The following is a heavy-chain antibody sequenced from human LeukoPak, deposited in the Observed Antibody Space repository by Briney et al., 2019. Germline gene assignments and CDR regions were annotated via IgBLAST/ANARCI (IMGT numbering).Heavy chain of an antibody. Sequence: SETLSLTCAVSGGSISSGGYSWSWIRQPAGKGLEWIGRIYTSGSTNYNPSLKSRVTMSVDTSKNQFSLKLSSVTAADTAVYYCARDRPVVVAAARYYGMDVWGQGPTVTVSS. CDR3: ARDRPVVVAAARYYGMDV. D-gene: IGHD2-15*01. V-gene: IGHV4-61*02. J-gene: IGHJ6*02. CDR1: GGSISSGGYS. CDR2: IYTSGST.